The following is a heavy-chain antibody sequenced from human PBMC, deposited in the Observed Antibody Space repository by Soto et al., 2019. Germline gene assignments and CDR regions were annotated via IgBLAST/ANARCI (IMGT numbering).Heavy chain of an antibody. Sequence: ETLSLTCTVSGGSISSYYWSWIRQPPGKGLEWIGYMYYSGSTNYNPSLKSRVTISVDTSKNQFSLKLSSVTAADTAVYYCARDFFSGGVFDIWGQGTMVTVSS. D-gene: IGHD2-8*01. J-gene: IGHJ3*02. CDR3: ARDFFSGGVFDI. CDR2: MYYSGST. CDR1: GGSISSYY. V-gene: IGHV4-59*01.